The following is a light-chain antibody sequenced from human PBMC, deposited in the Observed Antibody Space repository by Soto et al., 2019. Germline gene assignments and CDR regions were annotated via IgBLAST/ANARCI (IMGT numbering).Light chain of an antibody. CDR3: SSYTSSSTLV. Sequence: QSALTQPASVSGSPGQSITISCTGTSSDVGGYNYVSSYQQHPGKAPKLMIYDVSNRPSGVSNRFSGSKSGNTASLTISGLQAEDEADYYCSSYTSSSTLVFGTRTKLTVL. CDR1: SSDVGGYNY. J-gene: IGLJ1*01. CDR2: DVS. V-gene: IGLV2-14*01.